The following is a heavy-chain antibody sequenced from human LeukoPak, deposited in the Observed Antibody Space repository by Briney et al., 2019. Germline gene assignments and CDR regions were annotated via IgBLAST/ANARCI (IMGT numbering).Heavy chain of an antibody. Sequence: GGSLRLSCAAPGFTFNNYAMSWVRQAPGKGLEWVSAISGSGGSTYYADSVKGRFTISRDNSKNTLYLQMNSLRAEDTAVYYCAKGLLAYNRNDLFVDYWGQGTLVTVSS. J-gene: IGHJ4*02. CDR3: AKGLLAYNRNDLFVDY. CDR1: GFTFNNYA. V-gene: IGHV3-23*01. CDR2: ISGSGGST. D-gene: IGHD1-20*01.